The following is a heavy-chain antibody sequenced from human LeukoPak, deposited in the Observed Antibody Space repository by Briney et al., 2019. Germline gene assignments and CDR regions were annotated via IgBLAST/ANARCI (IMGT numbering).Heavy chain of an antibody. CDR2: INHSGST. Sequence: PSETLSLTCAVYGGSFSGYYWSWIRQPPGKGLEWIGEINHSGSTNYNPSLKSRVTISVDTSKNQFSLKLSSVTAADTAVYYCARGRFDMVRGVNWLFDPWGQGTLVTVSS. D-gene: IGHD3-10*01. V-gene: IGHV4-34*09. J-gene: IGHJ5*02. CDR3: ARGRFDMVRGVNWLFDP. CDR1: GGSFSGYY.